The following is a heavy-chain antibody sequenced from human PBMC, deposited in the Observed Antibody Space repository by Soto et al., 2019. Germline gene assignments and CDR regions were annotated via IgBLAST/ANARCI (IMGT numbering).Heavy chain of an antibody. Sequence: GGSLRLSCAASGFTFSSYGMHWVRQAPGKGLEWVAVIWYDGSNKYYADSVKGRFTISRDNSKNTLYLQMNSLRAEDTAVYYCARGLTFYYYMDVWGKGTTVTVSS. V-gene: IGHV3-33*01. CDR3: ARGLTFYYYMDV. CDR2: IWYDGSNK. J-gene: IGHJ6*03. CDR1: GFTFSSYG.